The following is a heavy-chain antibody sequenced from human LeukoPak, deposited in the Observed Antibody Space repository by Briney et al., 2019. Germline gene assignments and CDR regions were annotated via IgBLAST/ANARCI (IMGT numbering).Heavy chain of an antibody. V-gene: IGHV1-69*04. CDR2: IIPILGIA. Sequence: ASVKVSCKASGGTFSSYAISWVRQAPGQGLEWMGRIIPILGIANYAQKFQGRVTITADKSTSTAYMELSSLRSEDTAVYYCAREWSSGGSSFDYWGQGTLVTVSS. CDR1: GGTFSSYA. J-gene: IGHJ4*02. CDR3: AREWSSGGSSFDY. D-gene: IGHD2-15*01.